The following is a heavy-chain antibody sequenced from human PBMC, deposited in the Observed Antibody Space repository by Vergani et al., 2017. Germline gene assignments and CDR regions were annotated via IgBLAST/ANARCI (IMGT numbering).Heavy chain of an antibody. D-gene: IGHD2-21*01. Sequence: EVQLLESGGGLVQPGGSLRLSCAASGFTFSSYAMSWVRQAPGKGLEWVSAISGSGGSTYYADSVKGRFTISSDNSKNTVYLQMNSLIAEDTAVYYGAKEDWPRTKYFDYWGQGTLVTVSS. CDR2: ISGSGGST. CDR3: AKEDWPRTKYFDY. CDR1: GFTFSSYA. J-gene: IGHJ4*02. V-gene: IGHV3-23*01.